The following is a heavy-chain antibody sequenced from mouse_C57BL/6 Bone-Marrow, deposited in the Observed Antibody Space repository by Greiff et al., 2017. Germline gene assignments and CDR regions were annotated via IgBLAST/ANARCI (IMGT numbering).Heavy chain of an antibody. CDR1: GYTFTSYG. CDR2: IYPRSGNT. Sequence: VQLQQSGAELARPGASVKLSCKASGYTFTSYGISWVKQRTGPGLEWIGEIYPRSGNTYYNEKFKGKATLTADKSSSTAYMELRSLTSEDSAVYFCASLALWYFDVWGTGTTVTVSS. V-gene: IGHV1-81*01. CDR3: ASLALWYFDV. D-gene: IGHD6-1*01. J-gene: IGHJ1*03.